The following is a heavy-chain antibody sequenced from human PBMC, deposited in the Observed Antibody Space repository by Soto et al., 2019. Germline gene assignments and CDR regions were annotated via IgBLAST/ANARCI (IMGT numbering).Heavy chain of an antibody. CDR2: IWFDGSDK. CDR1: GFTFSSYG. J-gene: IGHJ6*03. CDR3: ARHHDYYYYLDV. V-gene: IGHV3-33*01. Sequence: GGSLRLSCAASGFTFSSYGMHWVRQAPGKGLEWVAVIWFDGSDKYYADSVKGRFTISRDNSKNTLYLQMNSLRAEDTAVYYCARHHDYYYYLDVWGKGTTVTVSS.